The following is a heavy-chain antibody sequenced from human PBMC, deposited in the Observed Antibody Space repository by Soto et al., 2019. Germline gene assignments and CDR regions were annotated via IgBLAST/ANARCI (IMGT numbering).Heavy chain of an antibody. Sequence: QVQLQESGPGLVKPSETLSLTCTVSGGSISSYYWSWIRQPPGKGLEWIGYIHYSGSTNYSPSLKSRVTISVDTSKNQFSLKLSSVTAADTAVYYCARGSSGYSYGLDYWGQGTLVTVSS. J-gene: IGHJ4*02. V-gene: IGHV4-59*08. CDR3: ARGSSGYSYGLDY. CDR2: IHYSGST. CDR1: GGSISSYY. D-gene: IGHD5-18*01.